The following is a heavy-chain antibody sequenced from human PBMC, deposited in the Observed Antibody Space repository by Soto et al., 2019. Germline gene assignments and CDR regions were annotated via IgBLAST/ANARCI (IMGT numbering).Heavy chain of an antibody. CDR2: IHFSGDA. CDR3: FLHYCRGGSCYLYGMAV. V-gene: IGHV4-39*01. CDR1: SRGAND. Sequence: SRGANDGGRLRHPPGKRLEWIGTIHFSGDAYYNPSLKSRVTISVDTSKSQFSLKLNSVTAADTALYYCFLHYCRGGSCYLYGMAVWGQASMVT. J-gene: IGHJ6*02. D-gene: IGHD2-15*01.